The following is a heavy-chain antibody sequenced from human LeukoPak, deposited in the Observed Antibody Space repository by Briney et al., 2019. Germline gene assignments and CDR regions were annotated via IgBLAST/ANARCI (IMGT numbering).Heavy chain of an antibody. J-gene: IGHJ4*02. CDR1: GFTFSTYA. CDR2: VSGSGDNT. V-gene: IGHV3-23*01. CDR3: ARGSIFDY. Sequence: PGESLRLSCAASGFTFSTYAMSWVRQPPGMGPEWVSSVSGSGDNTYYADSVKGRFTISRDNSKNTLYLQMSNLRAEDTAIYSCARGSIFDYWGQGTLVTVSS.